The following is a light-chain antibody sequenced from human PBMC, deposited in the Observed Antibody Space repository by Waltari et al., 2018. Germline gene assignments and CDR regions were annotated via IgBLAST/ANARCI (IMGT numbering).Light chain of an antibody. V-gene: IGKV4-1*01. CDR3: QQYYSLFWT. CDR2: WAS. J-gene: IGKJ1*01. CDR1: QNHLDDSNNKNY. Sequence: DIVMTQSPVSLAVSLGERATIKCKSSQNHLDDSNNKNYFAWYQQRPGQPPKLLVYWASTRASGVPDRFSGSGSGTDFTLTISSLQAEDVAIYFCQQYYSLFWTFGQGTKVEIK.